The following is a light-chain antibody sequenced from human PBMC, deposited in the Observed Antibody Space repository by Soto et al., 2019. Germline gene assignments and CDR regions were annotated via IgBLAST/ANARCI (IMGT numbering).Light chain of an antibody. CDR3: KQYERYPMT. CDR2: KAS. Sequence: DSPMTQYPSTLSASVGDRVTITCRASQSISSWLAWYQQKPGKDPKLLISKASTLQSGGPPRFSGSGYGTAFTLTISSLQPDDFATYYCKQYERYPMTFGGGTKVEIK. J-gene: IGKJ4*01. CDR1: QSISSW. V-gene: IGKV1-5*03.